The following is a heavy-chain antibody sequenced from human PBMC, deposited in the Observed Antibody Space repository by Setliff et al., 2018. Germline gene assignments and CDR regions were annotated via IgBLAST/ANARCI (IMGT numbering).Heavy chain of an antibody. V-gene: IGHV2-26*01. Sequence: SGPTLVNPTETLTPTCTVSGFSLSNARMGVSWIRQPPGKALEWLAHIFSNDEKSYSTSLKSRLTISKDTSKSQVVLTMTNMDPVDTATYYCARAYYDSSGYYPLVYWGQGTLVTVSS. CDR1: GFSLSNARMG. D-gene: IGHD3-22*01. CDR3: ARAYYDSSGYYPLVY. J-gene: IGHJ4*02. CDR2: IFSNDEK.